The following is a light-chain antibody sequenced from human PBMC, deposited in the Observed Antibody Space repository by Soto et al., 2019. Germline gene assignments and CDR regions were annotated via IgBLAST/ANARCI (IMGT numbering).Light chain of an antibody. CDR1: ISDIGGYEY. J-gene: IGLJ1*01. Sequence: QSVLTQPASVSGSPGQSITISCTGTISDIGGYEYVSWYQQHPGKAPRLMIYEVTYRPSGVSNRFSGSKSGSTASLTISGLQAEDEADYYCSSYAGSSNVFGTGTKVTVL. CDR2: EVT. V-gene: IGLV2-14*01. CDR3: SSYAGSSNV.